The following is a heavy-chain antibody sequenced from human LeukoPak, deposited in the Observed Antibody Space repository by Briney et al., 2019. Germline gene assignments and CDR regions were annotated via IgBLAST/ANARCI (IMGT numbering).Heavy chain of an antibody. CDR1: GFTFSSYS. D-gene: IGHD3-22*01. CDR2: ISTGSSYI. V-gene: IGHV3-21*04. Sequence: SGGSLRLSCAASGFTFSSYSMNWVRQAPGKGLEWVSSISTGSSYIYYTDSVKGRFTISRDNAKNSLYLQMNSLRAEDTALYYCARDHGVFRYYYDSSGYYVPFDYWGQGTLVTVSS. CDR3: ARDHGVFRYYYDSSGYYVPFDY. J-gene: IGHJ4*02.